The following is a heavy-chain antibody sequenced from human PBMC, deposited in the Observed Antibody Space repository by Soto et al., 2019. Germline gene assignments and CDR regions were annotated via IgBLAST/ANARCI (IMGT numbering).Heavy chain of an antibody. Sequence: QLQLQESGPGLVKPSETLSLTCTVSGGSISSSNYYWGWIRQPPGKGLEWIGSIYYNGSTYYNPSRKSRVTISVDPSKNLYSLKLSSVTAADSSVYYCARHYGDYYYYYGMDVWGQGTTVTVSS. D-gene: IGHD4-17*01. CDR2: IYYNGST. J-gene: IGHJ6*02. CDR1: GGSISSSNYY. V-gene: IGHV4-39*01. CDR3: ARHYGDYYYYYGMDV.